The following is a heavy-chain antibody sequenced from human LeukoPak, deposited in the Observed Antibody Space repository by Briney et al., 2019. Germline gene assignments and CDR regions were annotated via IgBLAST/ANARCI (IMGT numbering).Heavy chain of an antibody. CDR1: GGSISSYY. CDR2: FYSTGST. D-gene: IGHD2-8*02. Sequence: SETLSLTCTVSGGSISSYYWTWIRQPAGKGLEWIGRFYSTGSTNYNPSLKSRVTISVDTSKNQFSLKLSSVTAADTAVYYCVREGGPWYYFDYWGQGTLVTVSS. J-gene: IGHJ4*02. V-gene: IGHV4-4*07. CDR3: VREGGPWYYFDY.